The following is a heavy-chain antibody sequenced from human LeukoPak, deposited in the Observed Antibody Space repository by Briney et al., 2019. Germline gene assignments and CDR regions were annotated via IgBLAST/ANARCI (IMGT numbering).Heavy chain of an antibody. CDR3: AREAPRYYDILTGYYAGQNFDY. J-gene: IGHJ4*02. Sequence: PSETLSLTCTVSGGSIRSSYYYWGWIRQPPGKGLEWIGSIYDSGSTYYNPSLKSRVTISVDTSKNQFSLKLSSVTAADTAVYYCAREAPRYYDILTGYYAGQNFDYWGQGTLVTVSS. CDR1: GGSIRSSYYY. D-gene: IGHD3-9*01. CDR2: IYDSGST. V-gene: IGHV4-39*07.